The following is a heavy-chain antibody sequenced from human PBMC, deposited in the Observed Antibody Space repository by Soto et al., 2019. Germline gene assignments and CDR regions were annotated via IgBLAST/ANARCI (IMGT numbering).Heavy chain of an antibody. CDR2: ISGSGDNT. CDR3: ALHCSGVSCSGH. Sequence: EVHLLESGGGLVQPGGSLRLSCAASGFTFRSYSMTWVSQAPGKGLQWVSAISGSGDNTYYADSVRGRFTISRDNSENMMYLQMDSLRAEDTAVYYCALHCSGVSCSGHWGQGTLVTVSS. CDR1: GFTFRSYS. J-gene: IGHJ4*02. V-gene: IGHV3-23*01. D-gene: IGHD2-15*01.